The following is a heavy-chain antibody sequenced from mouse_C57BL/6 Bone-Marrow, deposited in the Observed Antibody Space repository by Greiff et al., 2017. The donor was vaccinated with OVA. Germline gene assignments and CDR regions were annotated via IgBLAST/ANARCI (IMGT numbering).Heavy chain of an antibody. CDR2: IDPSDSYT. J-gene: IGHJ2*01. CDR1: GYTFTSYW. V-gene: IGHV1-69*01. Sequence: QVQLQQPGAELVMPGASVKLSCKASGYTFTSYWMHWVKQRPGQGLEWIGEIDPSDSYTNYNQKFKGKSTLTVDKSSSTAYMQISSLTSEDSAVYYCARRLYYFDYWGQGTTLTVSS. CDR3: ARRLYYFDY.